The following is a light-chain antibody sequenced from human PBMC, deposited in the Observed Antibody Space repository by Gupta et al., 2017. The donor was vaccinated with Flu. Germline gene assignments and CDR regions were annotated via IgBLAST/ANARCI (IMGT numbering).Light chain of an antibody. CDR2: GAL. CDR3: RHYVQTPYT. Sequence: PATLSVFPGERATFCCRASKRNSSFKSEWRQNRGAAHRIKRLGALRGACGIPDRFSGSGSGTDFTLKISRVESEDVGVYYCRHYVQTPYTFGQGTKVQIK. J-gene: IGKJ2*01. V-gene: IGKV3-15*01. CDR1: KRNSSF.